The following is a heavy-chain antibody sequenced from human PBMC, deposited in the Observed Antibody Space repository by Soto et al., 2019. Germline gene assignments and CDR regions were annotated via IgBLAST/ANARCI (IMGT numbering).Heavy chain of an antibody. CDR2: TSYDGSNK. Sequence: QAYLVESGGGVVQPGGSLRLSCAASGFTFSSYVMYWVRQAPGKGLEWVAVTSYDGSNKYYADSVKGRFTISRDNSVHTLYLQMNSLRAEDTAVYYCARGPYSNGRIGWTNWGQGTLVTVSS. CDR1: GFTFSSYV. V-gene: IGHV3-30*04. CDR3: ARGPYSNGRIGWTN. D-gene: IGHD4-4*01. J-gene: IGHJ4*02.